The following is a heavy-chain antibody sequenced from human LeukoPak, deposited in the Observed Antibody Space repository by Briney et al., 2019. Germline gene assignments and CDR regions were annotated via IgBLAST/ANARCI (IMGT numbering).Heavy chain of an antibody. CDR3: ARGGSGSSWFWFY. J-gene: IGHJ4*02. Sequence: GGSLRLSCAASGYSFSSNWITWVRQAPGKGLEWVANIKQDGGEKYCVDSVKGRFTMSRDNAKNSLFLQMDSLSAEETAVYYCARGGSGSSWFWFYWGQGTLVTVSS. V-gene: IGHV3-7*05. CDR2: IKQDGGEK. D-gene: IGHD6-13*01. CDR1: GYSFSSNW.